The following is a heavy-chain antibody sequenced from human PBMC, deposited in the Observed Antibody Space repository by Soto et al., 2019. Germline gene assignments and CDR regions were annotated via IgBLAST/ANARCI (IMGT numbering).Heavy chain of an antibody. CDR3: ARGGDYVGYYYYGMDV. CDR1: GGSISSSNW. Sequence: SETLSLTCAVSGGSISSSNWWSWVRQPPGKGLEWIGEIYHSGSTNYNPSLKSRVTISVDKSKNQFSLKLSSVTAADTAVYYCARGGDYVGYYYYGMDVWGQGTTVTVSS. CDR2: IYHSGST. J-gene: IGHJ6*02. V-gene: IGHV4-4*02. D-gene: IGHD4-17*01.